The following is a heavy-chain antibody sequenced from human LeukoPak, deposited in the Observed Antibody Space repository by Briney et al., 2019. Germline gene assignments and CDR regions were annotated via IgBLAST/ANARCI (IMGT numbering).Heavy chain of an antibody. CDR3: ASSRFYYYDSSGYPVDY. V-gene: IGHV3-21*01. D-gene: IGHD3-22*01. J-gene: IGHJ4*02. Sequence: GGSLRLSCAASGFTFSTYSMNWVRQAPGKGLEWVSSISSSGSYIYYADSVKGRFTISIDNARNSLYLQMNSLRAEDTAVYFCASSRFYYYDSSGYPVDYWGQGTLVTVSS. CDR1: GFTFSTYS. CDR2: ISSSGSYI.